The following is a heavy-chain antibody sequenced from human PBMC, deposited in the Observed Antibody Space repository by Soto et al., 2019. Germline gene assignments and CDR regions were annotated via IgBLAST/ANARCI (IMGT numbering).Heavy chain of an antibody. V-gene: IGHV3-23*01. D-gene: IGHD3-10*01. Sequence: GGSLRLSCAASGFTFSSYSMSWVRQAPGKGLEWVSGFRTGGDDGTTYYADSVKGRFTISRDNSKNTLFLQMNSLRAEDTAIYYCAKKVNSGPGSQYFDYWGQGTQVTV. J-gene: IGHJ4*02. CDR2: FRTGGDDGTT. CDR3: AKKVNSGPGSQYFDY. CDR1: GFTFSSYS.